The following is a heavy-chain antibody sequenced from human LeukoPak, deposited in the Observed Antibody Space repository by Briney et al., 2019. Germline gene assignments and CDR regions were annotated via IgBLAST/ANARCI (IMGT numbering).Heavy chain of an antibody. CDR1: GGSISSGGYY. J-gene: IGHJ5*02. V-gene: IGHV4-31*03. Sequence: SETLSLTCTVPGGSISSGGYYWSWIRQHPGKGLEWIGYIYYSGSTYYNPSLKSRVTISVDTSKNQFSLKLSSVTAADTAVYYCTKGYGNVVGWFDPWGQGTLVTVSS. D-gene: IGHD2-15*01. CDR3: TKGYGNVVGWFDP. CDR2: IYYSGST.